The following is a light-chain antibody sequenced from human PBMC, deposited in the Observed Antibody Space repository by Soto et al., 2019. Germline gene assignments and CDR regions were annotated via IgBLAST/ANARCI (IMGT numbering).Light chain of an antibody. CDR3: QQYSRYPHT. Sequence: DIQMTQSPSSLSASVGDRVTITCRASQGINNYLAWFQHKPGKAPKSLISAASTLQSGVASRFSGSGSGTDFTLTISSLQSEDFATYYYQQYSRYPHTFGQGTKLEIK. V-gene: IGKV1-16*01. J-gene: IGKJ2*01. CDR1: QGINNY. CDR2: AAS.